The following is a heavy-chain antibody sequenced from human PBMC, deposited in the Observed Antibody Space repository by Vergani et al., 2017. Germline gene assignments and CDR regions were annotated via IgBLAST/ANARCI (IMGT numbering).Heavy chain of an antibody. CDR1: GFTFSNYW. CDR3: ASARCIETCYMSNWLYS. CDR2: INSDGRIT. J-gene: IGHJ5*01. V-gene: IGHV3-74*03. D-gene: IGHD3-9*01. Sequence: VQLVESGGGLVQPGGSLRLSCTASGFTFSNYWMQWVRQATGKGLMWVSRINSDGRITAYADSVKGRFTISRDNAQNTLYLQMNILRVDDTCVYYCASARCIETCYMSNWLYSWGQGTLVTVSS.